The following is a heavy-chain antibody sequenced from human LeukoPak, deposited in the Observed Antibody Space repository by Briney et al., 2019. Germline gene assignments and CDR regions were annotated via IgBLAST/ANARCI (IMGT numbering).Heavy chain of an antibody. Sequence: PGGSLRLSCAASEFTFTSYELNWFRQAPGKGLEWVSYISSSGNTISYADSVKGRFTISRDNAKNSLYLEVISLRAEDTAVYYCARGPSIAARYDAFDIRGQGTMVTVSS. CDR1: EFTFTSYE. CDR2: ISSSGNTI. D-gene: IGHD6-6*01. V-gene: IGHV3-48*03. J-gene: IGHJ3*02. CDR3: ARGPSIAARYDAFDI.